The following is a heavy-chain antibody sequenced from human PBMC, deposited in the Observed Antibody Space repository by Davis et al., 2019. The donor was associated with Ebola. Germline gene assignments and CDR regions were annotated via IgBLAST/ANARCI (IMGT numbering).Heavy chain of an antibody. J-gene: IGHJ6*03. D-gene: IGHD4-11*01. CDR3: ARGSYSNYYYYYYMDV. Sequence: ASVKVFCKASGYTFTGYYMHWVRQAPGQGLEWMGLINPNSGGTNYAQKFQGWVTMTRDTSISTAYMELSRLRSDDTAVYYCARGSYSNYYYYYYMDVRGKGTTVTVSS. V-gene: IGHV1-2*04. CDR1: GYTFTGYY. CDR2: INPNSGGT.